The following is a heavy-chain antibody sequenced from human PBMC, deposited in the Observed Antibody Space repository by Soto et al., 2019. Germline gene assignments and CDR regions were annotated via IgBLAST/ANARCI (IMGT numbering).Heavy chain of an antibody. J-gene: IGHJ6*02. CDR3: ARDRGRTVTTSYYQYYGMDV. D-gene: IGHD4-17*01. CDR2: ISYSGST. Sequence: QVQLQESGPGLVKPSQTLSLTCTVSGGSISSGGYYWSWNRQHPGKGLEWIGYISYSGSTNYNPSLKSRVTISLDTSKNRFSLKLSSVTAADTAVYYCARDRGRTVTTSYYQYYGMDVWGQGTTVTVSS. V-gene: IGHV4-31*03. CDR1: GGSISSGGYY.